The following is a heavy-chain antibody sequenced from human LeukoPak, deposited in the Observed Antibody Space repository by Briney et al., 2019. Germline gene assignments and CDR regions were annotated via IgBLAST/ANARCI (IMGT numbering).Heavy chain of an antibody. V-gene: IGHV3-74*01. CDR1: GFTFRSYW. CDR2: INSDGSST. J-gene: IGHJ6*03. Sequence: GGSLRLSCAASGFTFRSYWMHWVRQAPGKGLVWVSRINSDGSSTSYADSVKGRFTISRDNAKNTLYLQMNSLRAEDTAVYYCARDPLRYFDWLLGHYYYYMDVWGKGTTVTVSS. D-gene: IGHD3-9*01. CDR3: ARDPLRYFDWLLGHYYYYMDV.